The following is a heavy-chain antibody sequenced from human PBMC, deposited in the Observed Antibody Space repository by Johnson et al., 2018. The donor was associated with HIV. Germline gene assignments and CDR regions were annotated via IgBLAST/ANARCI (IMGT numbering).Heavy chain of an antibody. J-gene: IGHJ3*02. Sequence: VQLVESGGGLVQPGGSLTLSCAASGFTFSGSAMHWVRQASGKGLEWVGRIRSKANSYATAYAASVKGRFTISRDDSKNTAYLQMNSLKTEDTAVYYCTSKKSIGYCSGGSCYSPPFDIGGQGTMGTVSS. D-gene: IGHD2-15*01. V-gene: IGHV3-73*02. CDR1: GFTFSGSA. CDR3: TSKKSIGYCSGGSCYSPPFDI. CDR2: IRSKANSYAT.